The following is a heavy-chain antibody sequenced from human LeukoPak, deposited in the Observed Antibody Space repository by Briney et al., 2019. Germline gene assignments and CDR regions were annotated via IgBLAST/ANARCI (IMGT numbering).Heavy chain of an antibody. Sequence: ASVTISCTASGYTFTSYDLNWVRRATGQGLEWMGWMSPASGNTGYAQEFQGRVTMTRDTSVSTAYMELNSLRSEDTAVYYCARGPPNWGFDSWGQGTLVTVSS. CDR3: ARGPPNWGFDS. J-gene: IGHJ4*02. CDR1: GYTFTSYD. CDR2: MSPASGNT. V-gene: IGHV1-8*01. D-gene: IGHD7-27*01.